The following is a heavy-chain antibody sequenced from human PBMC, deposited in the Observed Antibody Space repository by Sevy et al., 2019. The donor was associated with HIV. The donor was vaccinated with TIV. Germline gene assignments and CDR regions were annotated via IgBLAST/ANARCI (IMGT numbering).Heavy chain of an antibody. CDR3: ASTSLRYFDY. CDR1: SGSISSYY. D-gene: IGHD3-3*01. J-gene: IGHJ4*02. Sequence: SETLSLTCTVSSGSISSYYWSWIRQPPGKGLEWIGYIYYSGSTNYNPSLKSRVTISVDTSKNQFSLKLSSVTAADTAVYYCASTSLRYFDYWGQGTLVTVSS. V-gene: IGHV4-59*01. CDR2: IYYSGST.